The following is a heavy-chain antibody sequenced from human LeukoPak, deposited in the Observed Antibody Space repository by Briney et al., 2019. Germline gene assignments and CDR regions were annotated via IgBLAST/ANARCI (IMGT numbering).Heavy chain of an antibody. Sequence: ASVKVSCKASGYTFTDLYIHWVRQAPGQGLEWMGWINPHSGDTKYAEKFLATGTMTRDTTGTTAYLEVDSRHSDDTATYFCAATLNTDGQNCCAFNIWGQGTMVIVSS. V-gene: IGHV1-2*02. CDR3: AATLNTDGQNCCAFNI. J-gene: IGHJ3*01. D-gene: IGHD5-24*01. CDR2: INPHSGDT. CDR1: GYTFTDLY.